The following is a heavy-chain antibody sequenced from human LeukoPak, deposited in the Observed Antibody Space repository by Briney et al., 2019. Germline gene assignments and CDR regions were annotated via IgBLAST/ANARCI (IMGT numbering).Heavy chain of an antibody. J-gene: IGHJ4*02. CDR2: INPNSGGT. CDR1: GYTFTGYY. CDR3: ARVQPPALTIPEWFSSWRGSWDY. Sequence: ASVKVSCKASGYTFTGYYIHWVRQAPGQGLEWMGWINPNSGGTNYAQKFQGRVTMTRDTSISTAYMELSRLRSDDTAVYYCARVQPPALTIPEWFSSWRGSWDYWGQGTLVTVSS. D-gene: IGHD3-3*01. V-gene: IGHV1-2*02.